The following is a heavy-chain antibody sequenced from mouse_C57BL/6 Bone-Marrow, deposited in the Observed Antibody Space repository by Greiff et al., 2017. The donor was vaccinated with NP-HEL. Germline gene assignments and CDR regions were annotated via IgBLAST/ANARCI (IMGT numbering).Heavy chain of an antibody. J-gene: IGHJ2*01. D-gene: IGHD2-3*01. Sequence: VQLKQSGAELVRPGASVKLSCTASGFNIKDDYMHWVKQRPEQGLEWIGWIDPENGDTEYASKFQGKATITADTSSNTAYLQLSSLTSEDTAVYYCTTDYDGYIDYWGQGTTLTVSS. CDR2: IDPENGDT. CDR1: GFNIKDDY. V-gene: IGHV14-4*01. CDR3: TTDYDGYIDY.